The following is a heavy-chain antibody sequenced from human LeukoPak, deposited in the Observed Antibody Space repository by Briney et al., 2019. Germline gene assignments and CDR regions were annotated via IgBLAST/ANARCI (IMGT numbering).Heavy chain of an antibody. V-gene: IGHV1-18*01. CDR3: ARDYYYGSGSQMDAFDI. J-gene: IGHJ3*02. D-gene: IGHD3-10*01. CDR1: GYTFTSYG. CDR2: ISGYNGNT. Sequence: ASVKVSCKASGYTFTSYGISWVRQAPGKGLEWMGWISGYNGNTNYAQKLQGRVTMTTDTSTSTAYMELSSLRSEDTAVYYCARDYYYGSGSQMDAFDIWGQGTMVTVSS.